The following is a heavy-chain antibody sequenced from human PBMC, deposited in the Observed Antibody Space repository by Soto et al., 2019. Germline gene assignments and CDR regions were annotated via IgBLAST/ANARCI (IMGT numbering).Heavy chain of an antibody. V-gene: IGHV4-4*02. J-gene: IGHJ4*02. CDR1: GGSVNSDKW. CDR3: ARANNDYRDY. D-gene: IGHD2-8*01. CDR2: ISHSGSA. Sequence: SETLSLTCAVSGGSVNSDKWWSWVRQPPGKGLEWIGEISHSGSAYYNPSLKSRVTISVDKSKNQFSLNLTSVTAADTAVYYCARANNDYRDYWGQGTLVTVSS.